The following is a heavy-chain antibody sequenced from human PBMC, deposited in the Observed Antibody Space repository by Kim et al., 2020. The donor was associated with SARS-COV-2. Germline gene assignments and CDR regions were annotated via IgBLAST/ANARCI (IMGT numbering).Heavy chain of an antibody. Sequence: GGSLRLSCAASGFTFSSYAMHWVRQAPGKGLEWVAVISYDGSNKYYADSVKGRFTISRDNSKNTLYLQMNSLRAEDTAVYYCAREYYDILNGYYEWFEPWGQGTLVTVSS. J-gene: IGHJ5*02. CDR2: ISYDGSNK. D-gene: IGHD3-9*01. CDR1: GFTFSSYA. CDR3: AREYYDILNGYYEWFEP. V-gene: IGHV3-30*04.